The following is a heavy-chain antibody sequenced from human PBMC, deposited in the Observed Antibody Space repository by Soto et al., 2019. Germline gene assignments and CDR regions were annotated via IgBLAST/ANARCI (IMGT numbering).Heavy chain of an antibody. D-gene: IGHD3-3*01. V-gene: IGHV3-23*01. CDR1: GFTFSSYA. Sequence: GGSLRLSCAASGFTFSSYAMSWVRQAPGKGLEWVSAISGSGGSTYYADSVKGRFTISRDNSKNTLYLQMNSLRAEDKAVYDCAKGFVGYYDFWSGYLHYYYYGMDVWGQGTTVTVSS. J-gene: IGHJ6*02. CDR3: AKGFVGYYDFWSGYLHYYYYGMDV. CDR2: ISGSGGST.